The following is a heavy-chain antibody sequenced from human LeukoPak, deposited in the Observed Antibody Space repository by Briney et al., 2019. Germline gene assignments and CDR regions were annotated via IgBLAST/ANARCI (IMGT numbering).Heavy chain of an antibody. J-gene: IGHJ3*02. CDR3: ARDSTRWYGDVFDI. D-gene: IGHD4-23*01. CDR1: GFTFSSYS. V-gene: IGHV3-21*01. Sequence: PGGSLRLSCAASGFTFSSYSMNWVRQAPGKGLEWVSSISSSSSYIYYADSVKGRFTISRDNAKNSLYLQMNSLRAEDTAVYYCARDSTRWYGDVFDIWGQGAMVTVSS. CDR2: ISSSSSYI.